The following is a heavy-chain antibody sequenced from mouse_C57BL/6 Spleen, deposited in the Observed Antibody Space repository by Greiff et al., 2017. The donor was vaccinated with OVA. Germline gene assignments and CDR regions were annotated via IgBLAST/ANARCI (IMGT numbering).Heavy chain of an antibody. J-gene: IGHJ1*03. CDR3: AREGDWYFDV. CDR2: IDPSDSET. Sequence: QVQLQQSGAELVRPGSSVKLSCKASGYTFTSYWMHWVKQRPIQGLEWIGNIDPSDSETHYNQKFKDKATLTVDKSSSTAYMQLSSLTSEDSAVYYCAREGDWYFDVWGTGTTVTVSS. V-gene: IGHV1-52*01. CDR1: GYTFTSYW.